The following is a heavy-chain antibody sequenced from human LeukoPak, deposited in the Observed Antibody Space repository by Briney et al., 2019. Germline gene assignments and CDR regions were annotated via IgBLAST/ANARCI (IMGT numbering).Heavy chain of an antibody. J-gene: IGHJ5*02. CDR3: ARDGSSQHTELHNWVGL. CDR2: NPSSGST. CDR1: GYTFTSYY. V-gene: IGHV1-46*01. Sequence: ASVKVSCRASGYTFTSYYMHWMRQAPGQGLEWMGINPSSGSTAYAQKFQGRVTMTRDTSTSTVYMELSSLTSEDTAVYYCARDGSSQHTELHNWVGLWGPGTLVTVSS. D-gene: IGHD1-26*01.